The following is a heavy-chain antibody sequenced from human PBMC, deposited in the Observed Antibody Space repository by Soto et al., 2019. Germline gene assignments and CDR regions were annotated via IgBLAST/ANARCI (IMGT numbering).Heavy chain of an antibody. CDR3: ARVRYCDSTNCLSYFDY. CDR1: GFTFSSYW. J-gene: IGHJ4*02. Sequence: EVQLVESGGGLVQPGGSLRLSCAASGFTFSSYWMHWVRQAPGKGLVWVSRIKSDGSRTTYADSVKGRFTISRDNAKNTLYLQMNSLRAEDTAVYYCARVRYCDSTNCLSYFDYWGQGTLVTVSS. CDR2: IKSDGSRT. V-gene: IGHV3-74*01. D-gene: IGHD2-2*01.